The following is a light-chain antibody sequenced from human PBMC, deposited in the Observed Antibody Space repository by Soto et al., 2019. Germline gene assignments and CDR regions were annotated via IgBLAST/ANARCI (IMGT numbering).Light chain of an antibody. V-gene: IGLV2-8*01. CDR1: SSDVGGYNY. Sequence: QSVLTQTPSASGSPGQSVTISCTGTSSDVGGYNYVSWYQQHPGKAPKLIIYEVTKRPSGVPDRFSGSKSGNTASLTVSGLQAEDEADYYCSSHAGINNVVFGGGTQLTVL. CDR2: EVT. J-gene: IGLJ3*02. CDR3: SSHAGINNVV.